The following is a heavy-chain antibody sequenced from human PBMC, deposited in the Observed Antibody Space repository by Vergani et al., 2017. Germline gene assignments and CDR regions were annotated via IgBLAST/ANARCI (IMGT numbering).Heavy chain of an antibody. V-gene: IGHV3-21*01. J-gene: IGHJ4*02. CDR1: GFTFSSYS. Sequence: EVQLVESGGGLVKPGGSLRLFCAASGFTFSSYSMNWVRQAPGKGLEWVSSISSSSSYIYYADSVKGRFTISRDNAKNSLYLQMNSLRAEDTAVYYCAKDSSSGWYRDYWGQGTLVTVSS. CDR3: AKDSSSGWYRDY. CDR2: ISSSSSYI. D-gene: IGHD6-19*01.